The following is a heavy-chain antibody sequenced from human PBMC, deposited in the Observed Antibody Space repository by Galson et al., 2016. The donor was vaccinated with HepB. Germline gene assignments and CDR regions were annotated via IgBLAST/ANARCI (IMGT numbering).Heavy chain of an antibody. V-gene: IGHV1-24*01. D-gene: IGHD3-10*01. CDR3: ATVGSYTTSSPYYYYYFGMDV. Sequence: SVKVSCKVSGNSLAELFIHWVRLAPGKGLEWMGGFDPEDGETTYAQKFQGRVSMTEDTSTDTGYMELSSLRYDDTAVYYCATVGSYTTSSPYYYYYFGMDVWGKGTTVTGSS. CDR1: GNSLAELF. CDR2: FDPEDGET. J-gene: IGHJ6*04.